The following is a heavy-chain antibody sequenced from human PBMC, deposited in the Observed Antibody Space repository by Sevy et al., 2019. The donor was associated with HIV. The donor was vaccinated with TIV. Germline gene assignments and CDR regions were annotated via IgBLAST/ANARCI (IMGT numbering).Heavy chain of an antibody. V-gene: IGHV3-48*03. CDR2: ISTGGRTI. J-gene: IGHJ4*02. Sequence: GGSLRLSCEASGFTFRSYEMNWVRQAPGKGLERLSYISTGGRTIYYIDSVKGRFTISRDNAKNSLHLQMNSLRDEDTAVYYCATTRRDDYNYYFEYWGQGTLVTVSS. CDR1: GFTFRSYE. CDR3: ATTRRDDYNYYFEY. D-gene: IGHD4-4*01.